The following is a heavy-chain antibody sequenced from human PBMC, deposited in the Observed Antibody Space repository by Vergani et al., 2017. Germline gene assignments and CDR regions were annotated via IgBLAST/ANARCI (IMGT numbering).Heavy chain of an antibody. CDR3: AGLTHYADSIYWYFDL. J-gene: IGHJ2*01. V-gene: IGHV4-38-2*02. D-gene: IGHD4-17*01. CDR2: IYHSGAT. Sequence: QVNLQESGPGLVKPSATLSLTCTVSNFSVKNGYYWGWIRQPPGKGLEFVACIYHSGATAYNPSLESRVTISVDTSKNDFSLKLTSVTAADTAAYFCAGLTHYADSIYWYFDLWGRGTLVTVSS. CDR1: NFSVKNGYY.